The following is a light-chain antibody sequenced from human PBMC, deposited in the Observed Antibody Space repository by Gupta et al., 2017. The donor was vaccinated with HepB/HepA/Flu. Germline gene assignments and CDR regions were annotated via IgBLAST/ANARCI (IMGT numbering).Light chain of an antibody. J-gene: IGLJ2*01. CDR3: AAWDDNLSACVL. CDR2: RNN. CDR1: SCNNGSNY. Sequence: QSVLTQPPSASGTTGQTVTICCSGSSCNNGSNYVYWYQQLPGTAPKLLIYRNNQRPSGVADRFSGRKSGASASLAISGLRSEEEADYYCAAWDDNLSACVLFGGGTKLTVL. V-gene: IGLV1-47*01.